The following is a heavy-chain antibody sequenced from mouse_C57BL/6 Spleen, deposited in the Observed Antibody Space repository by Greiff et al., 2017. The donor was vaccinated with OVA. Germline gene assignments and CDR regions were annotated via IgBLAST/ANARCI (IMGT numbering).Heavy chain of an antibody. CDR2: IYPGDGDT. Sequence: LVESGAELVKPGASVKISCKASGYAFSSYWMNWVKQRPGKGLEWIGQIYPGDGDTNYNGKFKGKATLTADKSSSTAYMQLSSLTSEDSAVYFCARHYYGSSYGYFDVWGTGTTVTVSS. CDR3: ARHYYGSSYGYFDV. V-gene: IGHV1-80*01. CDR1: GYAFSSYW. J-gene: IGHJ1*03. D-gene: IGHD1-1*01.